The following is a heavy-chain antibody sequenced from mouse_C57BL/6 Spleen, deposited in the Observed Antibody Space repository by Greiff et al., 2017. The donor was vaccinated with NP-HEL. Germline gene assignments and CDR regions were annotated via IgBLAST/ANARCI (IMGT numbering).Heavy chain of an antibody. CDR2: IDPSDSYT. CDR1: GYTFTSYW. Sequence: QVQLQQPGAELVMPGASVKLSCKASGYTFTSYWMHWVKQRPGQGLEWIGEIDPSDSYTNYNQKFKGKSTLTVDKSSSTAYMQLSSLTSEDSAVYYCAKLYDGGYWGQGTTLTVSS. J-gene: IGHJ2*01. D-gene: IGHD2-3*01. V-gene: IGHV1-69*01. CDR3: AKLYDGGY.